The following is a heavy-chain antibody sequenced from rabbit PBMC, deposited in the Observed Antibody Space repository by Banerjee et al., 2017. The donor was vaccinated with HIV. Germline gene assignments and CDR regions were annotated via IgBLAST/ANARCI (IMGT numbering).Heavy chain of an antibody. J-gene: IGHJ4*01. CDR1: GFDFSSYYM. Sequence: QEQLVESGGGLVQPGGSLKLACKASGFDFSSYYMSWVRQAPGKGLEWIGYIDPVFGSTYYASWAKGRFTTSKTSSTTVTLQMTSLTAADTATYFCARGFGGNGYRANLWGQGTLVTVS. V-gene: IGHV1S45*01. D-gene: IGHD1-1*01. CDR2: IDPVFGST. CDR3: ARGFGGNGYRANL.